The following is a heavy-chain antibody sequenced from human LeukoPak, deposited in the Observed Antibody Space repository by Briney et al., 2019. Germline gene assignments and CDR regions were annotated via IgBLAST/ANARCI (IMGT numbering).Heavy chain of an antibody. Sequence: PGGSLRLSCAASGFTVSRNYMSWVRQAPGKGLEWVSAIYSGGSTYYADSVKGRFTISRDTSKNTLYLQMNSLRAEDTAVYYCARERSEGLSFDYWGQGTLVTVSS. CDR2: IYSGGST. CDR1: GFTVSRNY. D-gene: IGHD3-16*01. J-gene: IGHJ4*02. V-gene: IGHV3-53*01. CDR3: ARERSEGLSFDY.